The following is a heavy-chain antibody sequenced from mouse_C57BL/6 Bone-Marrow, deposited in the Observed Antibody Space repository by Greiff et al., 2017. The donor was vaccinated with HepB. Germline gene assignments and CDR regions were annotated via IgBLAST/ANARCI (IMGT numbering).Heavy chain of an antibody. V-gene: IGHV1-64*01. CDR1: GYTFTSYW. CDR2: IHPNSGST. Sequence: VQLQQPGAELVKPGASVKLSCKASGYTFTSYWMHWVKQRPGQGLEWIGMIHPNSGSTNYNEKFKSKATLTVDKSSSTAYMQLSSLPAEDSAVYYCARGEAKWDWYFDVWGTGTTVTVSS. J-gene: IGHJ1*03. D-gene: IGHD1-3*01. CDR3: ARGEAKWDWYFDV.